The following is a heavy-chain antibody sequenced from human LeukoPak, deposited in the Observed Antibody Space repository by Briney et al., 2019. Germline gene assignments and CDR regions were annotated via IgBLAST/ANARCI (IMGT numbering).Heavy chain of an antibody. CDR1: GVSISSSNYN. CDR3: ARHRYSGSYYDY. D-gene: IGHD1-26*01. J-gene: IGHJ4*02. V-gene: IGHV4-39*01. CDR2: LYYSGTT. Sequence: PSETLSLTCTVSGVSISSSNYNWGWIRQPPGEGLEWIGSLYYSGTTYYNPSLESRVTISVDTSKNQFSLKLSSVTAADSAVYYCARHRYSGSYYDYWGQGTLVTVSS.